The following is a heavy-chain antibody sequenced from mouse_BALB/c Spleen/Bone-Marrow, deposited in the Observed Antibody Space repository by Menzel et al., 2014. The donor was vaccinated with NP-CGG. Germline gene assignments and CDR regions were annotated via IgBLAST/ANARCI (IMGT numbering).Heavy chain of an antibody. V-gene: IGHV1-14*01. CDR1: GYTFTSYV. CDR3: ARDYGYAFGY. D-gene: IGHD1-2*01. CDR2: INPYNDGT. Sequence: EVQLQQSGPELVKPGASVKMSCKASGYTFTSYVMHWVKQKPGQGLEWIGYINPYNDGTKYNEKFKGKATLTSDKSSRTAYMERSSLASEDSAGYYCARDYGYAFGYWGQGTLVTVSA. J-gene: IGHJ3*01.